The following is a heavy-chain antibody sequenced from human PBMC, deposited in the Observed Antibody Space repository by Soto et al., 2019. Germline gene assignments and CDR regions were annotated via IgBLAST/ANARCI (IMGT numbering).Heavy chain of an antibody. D-gene: IGHD3-22*01. CDR2: ISNDGSYK. CDR3: AKMSFPDYYDSSGSYFVY. V-gene: IGHV3-30*18. Sequence: QVQLVESGGGVVQPGRSLRLSCAVSGFIFSRYGMHWVRQAPGKGLEWVAVISNDGSYKNYADSVKGRFTISRDNSKNTLYLQMHSLRAEDTAVYYCAKMSFPDYYDSSGSYFVYWGQGTLVTVSS. J-gene: IGHJ4*02. CDR1: GFIFSRYG.